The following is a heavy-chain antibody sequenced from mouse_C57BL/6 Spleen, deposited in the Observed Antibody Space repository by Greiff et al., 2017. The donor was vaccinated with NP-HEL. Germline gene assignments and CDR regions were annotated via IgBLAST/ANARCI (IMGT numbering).Heavy chain of an antibody. J-gene: IGHJ3*01. CDR3: ARRSYYGSSYGAY. Sequence: QVQLQQPGAELVRPGSSVKLSCKASGYTFTSYWMEWVKQRPGQGLEWIGNIYPSDSETHYNQKFKDKATLTVDKSSSTAYMQLSSLTSEDSAVYYCARRSYYGSSYGAYWGQGTLVTVSA. CDR2: IYPSDSET. D-gene: IGHD1-1*01. V-gene: IGHV1-61*01. CDR1: GYTFTSYW.